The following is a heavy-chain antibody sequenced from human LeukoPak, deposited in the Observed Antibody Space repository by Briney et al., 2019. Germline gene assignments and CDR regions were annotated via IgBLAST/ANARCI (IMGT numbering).Heavy chain of an antibody. CDR3: AKGWFYYGSGSIFFDY. V-gene: IGHV3-30*18. CDR1: GFTFSSYG. J-gene: IGHJ4*02. D-gene: IGHD3-10*01. Sequence: GGSLRLSCAASGFTFSSYGMHWVRQAPGKGLEWVAVISYDGSNKYYADSVKGRFTISRDNSKNTLYLQMNSLRAEDTAVYYCAKGWFYYGSGSIFFDYWGQGTLVTVSS. CDR2: ISYDGSNK.